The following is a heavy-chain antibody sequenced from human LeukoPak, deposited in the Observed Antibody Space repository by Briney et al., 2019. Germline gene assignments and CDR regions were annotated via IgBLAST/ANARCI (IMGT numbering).Heavy chain of an antibody. CDR3: ARGYSGYDPFDY. V-gene: IGHV4-4*07. D-gene: IGHD5-12*01. Sequence: PSETLSLTCTVSGGSITSYYWSWIRQPAGKGLEWIGRIQNSGSANYNPSLRSRLTMSIDTSKNRFSLNLTSMTAADTAVYYCARGYSGYDPFDYWGQGTLVTVSS. J-gene: IGHJ4*02. CDR2: IQNSGSA. CDR1: GGSITSYY.